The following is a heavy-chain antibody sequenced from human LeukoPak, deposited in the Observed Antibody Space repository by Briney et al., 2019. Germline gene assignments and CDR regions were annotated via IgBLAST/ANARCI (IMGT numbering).Heavy chain of an antibody. CDR3: ARRGWLQSEYFQH. Sequence: SVKVSCKASGGTFSSYAISWVRQAPGQGLEWMGGIIPIFGTANYAQKFQGRVTITTDESTSTAYMELSSPRSEDTAVYYCARRGWLQSEYFQHWGQGTLVTDSS. D-gene: IGHD5-24*01. CDR2: IIPIFGTA. J-gene: IGHJ1*01. CDR1: GGTFSSYA. V-gene: IGHV1-69*05.